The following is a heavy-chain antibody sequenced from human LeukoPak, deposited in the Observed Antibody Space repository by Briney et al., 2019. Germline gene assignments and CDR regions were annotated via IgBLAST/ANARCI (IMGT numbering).Heavy chain of an antibody. V-gene: IGHV1-46*01. Sequence: ASVKVSCKASGYAFTSYYMHWVRQAPGQGLEWMGIIIPSGGGTSYAQRFQGRVTMTRDSSTSTVYMELSSLRSEDTAVYYCAREMRSYYDSSGYNFDYWGQGTLVTVSS. CDR1: GYAFTSYY. J-gene: IGHJ4*02. D-gene: IGHD3-22*01. CDR3: AREMRSYYDSSGYNFDY. CDR2: IIPSGGGT.